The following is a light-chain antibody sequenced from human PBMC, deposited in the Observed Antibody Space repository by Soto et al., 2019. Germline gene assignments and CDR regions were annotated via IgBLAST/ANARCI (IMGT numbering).Light chain of an antibody. Sequence: EIVMTQSPATLSVSPGERATLSCRASQSVSSNLAWYQQKPGQAPRLLIYGASTRATGIPARFSGSGSGTEFTLTISSLQSEDFAVYYCQQYNSWLGTLGTGTKVDIK. CDR3: QQYNSWLGT. J-gene: IGKJ3*01. V-gene: IGKV3-15*01. CDR2: GAS. CDR1: QSVSSN.